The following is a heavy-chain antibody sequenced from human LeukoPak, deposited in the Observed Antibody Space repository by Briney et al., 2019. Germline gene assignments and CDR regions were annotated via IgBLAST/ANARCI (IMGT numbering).Heavy chain of an antibody. D-gene: IGHD3-22*01. CDR1: GFTFSSYA. J-gene: IGHJ6*02. Sequence: GGSLRLSCAASGFTFSSYAMSWVRQAPGKGLEWVSAISGSCGSTYYADSVKGRFTISRDNSKNTLYLQMNSLRAEDTAVYYCARDWGYYYDTPYYYGMDVWGQGTTVTVSS. CDR2: ISGSCGST. CDR3: ARDWGYYYDTPYYYGMDV. V-gene: IGHV3-23*01.